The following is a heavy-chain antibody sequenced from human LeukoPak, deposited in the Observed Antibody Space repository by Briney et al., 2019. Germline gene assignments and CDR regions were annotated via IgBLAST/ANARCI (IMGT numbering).Heavy chain of an antibody. D-gene: IGHD3-22*01. CDR3: ARLKYYDSTGYSPGYYMDV. V-gene: IGHV4-4*07. J-gene: IGHJ6*03. CDR2: IYNTGST. Sequence: WETLSLTCIVAGGSIINYYWSWIRQSAGTGLEGVGRIYNTGSTTYNPSLQSRPSISVDRYTNQFSLRPRDVTAAGTAVYYCARLKYYDSTGYSPGYYMDVWGKGITVTVSS. CDR1: GGSIINYY.